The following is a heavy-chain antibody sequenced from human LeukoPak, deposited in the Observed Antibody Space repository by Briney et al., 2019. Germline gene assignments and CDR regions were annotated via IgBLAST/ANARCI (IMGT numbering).Heavy chain of an antibody. CDR3: ARGGGNWGHYHYYYGMDV. Sequence: PGGSLRLSCAASGVTFSSHNMNWVRQAPMKGLEWVSSIGTDGSYIYYADSVQGRFTISRDNAKNSLYLQMNSLRAEDTAVYYCARGGGNWGHYHYYYGMDVWGQGTTVTVSS. CDR2: IGTDGSYI. V-gene: IGHV3-21*01. J-gene: IGHJ6*02. D-gene: IGHD7-27*01. CDR1: GVTFSSHN.